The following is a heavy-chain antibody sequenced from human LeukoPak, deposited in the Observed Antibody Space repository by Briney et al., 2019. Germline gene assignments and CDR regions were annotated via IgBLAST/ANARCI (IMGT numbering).Heavy chain of an antibody. CDR2: INSGSDTI. CDR1: GFTFSSYS. J-gene: IGHJ4*02. V-gene: IGHV3-48*02. CDR3: ARGKIGSRECYFDY. D-gene: IGHD3-10*01. Sequence: GGSLRLSCAASGFTFSSYSMNWVRQAPGKGLEWVSYINSGSDTIYYADSVKGRFTISRDNAKNSLYLQMNSLRDEDTAVYYCARGKIGSRECYFDYWGQGTVVMVSS.